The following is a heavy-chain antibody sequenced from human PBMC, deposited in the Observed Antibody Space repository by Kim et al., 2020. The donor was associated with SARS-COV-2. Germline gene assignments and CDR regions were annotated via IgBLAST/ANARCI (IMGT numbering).Heavy chain of an antibody. J-gene: IGHJ5*02. Sequence: ASVKVSCKVSGYTLPELSIHWVRQAPGKGLEWMGGFDPEDGETIYAQKFQGRVTMTEDTSTDTAYMDLSSLRSEDTAVYYCATTTVVIKSHWFDPWGQGTLVTVSP. CDR2: FDPEDGET. CDR1: GYTLPELS. D-gene: IGHD3-22*01. V-gene: IGHV1-24*01. CDR3: ATTTVVIKSHWFDP.